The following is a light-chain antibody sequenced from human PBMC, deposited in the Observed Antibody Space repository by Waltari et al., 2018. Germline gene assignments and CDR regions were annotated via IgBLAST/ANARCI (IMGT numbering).Light chain of an antibody. J-gene: IGKJ4*01. V-gene: IGKV2-40*01. CDR1: QSLLDSEDGNTY. Sequence: DIVMTQTPLSLPVTLGEPASISCRSSQSLLDSEDGNTYLGWYLQKPGQSPQLLIYEVSNRASGVPDRFSGSGSDTDFTLKISRVEAEDVGVYYCMQALEFPLTFGGGTKVEIK. CDR3: MQALEFPLT. CDR2: EVS.